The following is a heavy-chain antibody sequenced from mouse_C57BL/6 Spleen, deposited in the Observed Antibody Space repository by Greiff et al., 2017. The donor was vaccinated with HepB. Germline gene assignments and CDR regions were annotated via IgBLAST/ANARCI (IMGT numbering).Heavy chain of an antibody. D-gene: IGHD2-3*01. Sequence: QVQLKQPGTELVKPGASVKLSCKASGYTFTSYWMHWVKQRPGQGLEWIGNINPSNGGTNYNEKFKSKATLTVDKSSSTAYMQLSSLTSEDSAVYYCARFDGYHWYFDVWGTGTTVTVSS. V-gene: IGHV1-53*01. CDR1: GYTFTSYW. CDR3: ARFDGYHWYFDV. CDR2: INPSNGGT. J-gene: IGHJ1*03.